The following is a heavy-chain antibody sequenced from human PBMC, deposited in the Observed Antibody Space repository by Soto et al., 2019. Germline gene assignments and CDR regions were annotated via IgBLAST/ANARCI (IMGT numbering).Heavy chain of an antibody. D-gene: IGHD6-19*01. CDR1: GFTFSSYA. CDR3: SKTTPARIAVAPRGLFDY. V-gene: IGHV3-23*01. CDR2: ISGSGGSI. J-gene: IGHJ4*02. Sequence: EVQLLESGGGLVQPGGSLRLSCAASGFTFSSYAMNWVRQAPGKGLEWVSAISGSGGSIYYADSVKGRFTISRDNSKNTLFLQMNSLRAEDTAVYYCSKTTPARIAVAPRGLFDYWDQGTLVTVSS.